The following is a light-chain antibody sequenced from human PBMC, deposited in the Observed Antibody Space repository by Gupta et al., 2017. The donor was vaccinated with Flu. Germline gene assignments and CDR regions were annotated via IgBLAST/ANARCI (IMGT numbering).Light chain of an antibody. V-gene: IGKV3-11*01. CDR2: DAS. J-gene: IGKJ4*01. Sequence: GERATLSCRASQSVSSYLAWYQQKPGQAPRLLIYDASIRATDIPARFSGSGSGTDFTLTISSLEPEDFAVYYCQQRSNWPLTFGGGTKVEIK. CDR3: QQRSNWPLT. CDR1: QSVSSY.